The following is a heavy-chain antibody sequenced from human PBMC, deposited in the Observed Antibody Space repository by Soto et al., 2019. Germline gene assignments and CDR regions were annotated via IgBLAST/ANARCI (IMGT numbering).Heavy chain of an antibody. CDR1: GYPVTAYY. Sequence: QLHLVQSGAVVKKPGASVTVSCSASGYPVTAYYMHWVRQAPGRGLEWMGGINPATGAAKYTQTFQGRVTRTRDTSTSTVFMGLRGLTSEDTAVFSCARGGGVGVAGSAAFDMWGQGTLVTVSS. V-gene: IGHV1-2*02. CDR2: INPATGAA. CDR3: ARGGGVGVAGSAAFDM. D-gene: IGHD3-3*01. J-gene: IGHJ3*02.